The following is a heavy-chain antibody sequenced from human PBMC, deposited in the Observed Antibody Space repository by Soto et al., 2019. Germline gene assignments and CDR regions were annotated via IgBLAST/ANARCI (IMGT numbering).Heavy chain of an antibody. Sequence: ASGKVSCKASGYTFTSYGISWVRQAPGQGLEWMGWISAYNGNTNYAQKLQGRVTMTTDTSTSTAYMELRSLRSDDTAVYYCAIMNDGDYVDYYYYMDVWGKGTTVTVS. D-gene: IGHD4-17*01. CDR2: ISAYNGNT. CDR1: GYTFTSYG. V-gene: IGHV1-18*01. J-gene: IGHJ6*03. CDR3: AIMNDGDYVDYYYYMDV.